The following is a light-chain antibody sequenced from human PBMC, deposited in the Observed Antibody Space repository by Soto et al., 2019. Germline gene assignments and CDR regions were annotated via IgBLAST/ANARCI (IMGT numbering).Light chain of an antibody. J-gene: IGLJ2*01. CDR2: GNS. V-gene: IGLV1-40*01. CDR1: SSNIGAGYD. Sequence: QSVLTQPPSVSGAPGQRVTISCTGSSSNIGAGYDVHWYQQLPGTAPKLLIYGNSNRPSGVPDRFSGSKSGTSASLAITGLQAEDEADYYSQSYDSSLSGQGVFGGGTKVTVL. CDR3: QSYDSSLSGQGV.